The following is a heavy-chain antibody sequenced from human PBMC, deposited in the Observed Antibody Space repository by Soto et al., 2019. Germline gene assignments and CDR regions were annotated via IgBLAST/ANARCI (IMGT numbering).Heavy chain of an antibody. CDR3: EISLTR. Sequence: QVQLVESGGGVVQPGRSLRLSCAASGFTFSSYGMHWVRQAPGKGLEWVAVIWYDGSNKYYADSVKGRFTINRDNSKNTLYLQMNSRRAENTAVYYCEISLTRWGQGTLVTVSS. CDR1: GFTFSSYG. D-gene: IGHD7-27*01. CDR2: IWYDGSNK. V-gene: IGHV3-33*01. J-gene: IGHJ4*02.